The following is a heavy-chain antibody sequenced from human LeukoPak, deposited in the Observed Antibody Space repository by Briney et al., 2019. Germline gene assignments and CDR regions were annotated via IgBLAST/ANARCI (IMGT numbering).Heavy chain of an antibody. Sequence: ASVKVSCKASGYTFTGYYMHWVRQAPGQGLEWMGWINPNSGGTNYAQKFQGRVTMTRDTSISTAYMELSRLRSDDTAVYYCARDPTRGYDFWIGYYEGGDYWGQGTLVTVSS. CDR1: GYTFTGYY. J-gene: IGHJ4*02. CDR2: INPNSGGT. CDR3: ARDPTRGYDFWIGYYEGGDY. D-gene: IGHD3-3*01. V-gene: IGHV1-2*02.